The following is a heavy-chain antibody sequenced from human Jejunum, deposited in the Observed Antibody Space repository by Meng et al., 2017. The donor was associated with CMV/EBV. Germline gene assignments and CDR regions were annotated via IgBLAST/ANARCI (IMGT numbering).Heavy chain of an antibody. Sequence: AASGFNFRSWSMNWLRLAPGKGLEWVASIAGGSATYIYYGDSVEGRFTISRDNARSLLYLQMNNLRPEDSAVYYCARDNDFTNYYWGQGTLVTVSS. CDR2: IAGGSATYI. J-gene: IGHJ4*02. D-gene: IGHD4-11*01. CDR3: ARDNDFTNYY. V-gene: IGHV3-21*06. CDR1: GFNFRSWS.